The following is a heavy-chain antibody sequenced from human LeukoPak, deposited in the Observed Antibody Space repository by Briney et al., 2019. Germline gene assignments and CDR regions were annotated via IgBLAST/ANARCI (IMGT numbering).Heavy chain of an antibody. Sequence: GSLRLSCAASGFTFSSYAMSWIRQPPGKGLEWIGYIYYSGSTNYNPSLKSRVTISVDTSKNQFSLKLSSVTAADTAVYYCARSGSTAHDYWGQGTLVTVSS. V-gene: IGHV4-59*01. J-gene: IGHJ4*02. CDR1: GFTFSSYA. CDR2: IYYSGST. CDR3: ARSGSTAHDY. D-gene: IGHD1-26*01.